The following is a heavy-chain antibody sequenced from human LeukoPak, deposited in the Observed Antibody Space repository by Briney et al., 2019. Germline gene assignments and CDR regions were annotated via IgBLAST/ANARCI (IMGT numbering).Heavy chain of an antibody. V-gene: IGHV1-18*01. CDR3: ARGSPSRYNYDSSGYYGGYFDY. Sequence: ASVKVSCKASGYTFTNYGISWVRQAPGQGLEWMGWISGYNGNTKYAQKFQGRVTMTTDTSTSTAYMELRSLRSDDTAVYYCARGSPSRYNYDSSGYYGGYFDYWGQGTPVTVSS. CDR1: GYTFTNYG. D-gene: IGHD3-22*01. CDR2: ISGYNGNT. J-gene: IGHJ4*02.